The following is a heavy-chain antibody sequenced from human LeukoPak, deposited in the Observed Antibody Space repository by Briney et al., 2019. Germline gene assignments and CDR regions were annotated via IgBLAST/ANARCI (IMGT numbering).Heavy chain of an antibody. V-gene: IGHV5-51*01. J-gene: IGHJ5*02. D-gene: IGHD6-13*01. CDR1: GYSFTSYW. CDR3: ARLVAAAGYNWFDP. CDR2: IYPGDSDT. Sequence: GESLKISCKGSGYSFTSYWIGWVRQLPGKGLEWMGIIYPGDSDTRYSPSFQGQVTISADKSISTAYLQWSSLKASDTATYYCARLVAAAGYNWFDPWGQGTLVTVSS.